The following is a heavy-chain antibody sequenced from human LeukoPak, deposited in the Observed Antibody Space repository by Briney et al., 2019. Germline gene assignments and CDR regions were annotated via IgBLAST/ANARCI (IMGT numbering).Heavy chain of an antibody. CDR2: IYYSGST. Sequence: SETLSLTCNVSGGSISSYYWSWVRQPAGKGLEWIGYIYYSGSTNYNPSLKRRVTISVNTSKNQLSLKLSSLPDAVAAVYYCAGIGRGYSYGYRDYYDNLDVWGKETTVTVSS. CDR3: AGIGRGYSYGYRDYYDNLDV. CDR1: GGSISSYY. V-gene: IGHV4-59*01. D-gene: IGHD5-18*01. J-gene: IGHJ6*03.